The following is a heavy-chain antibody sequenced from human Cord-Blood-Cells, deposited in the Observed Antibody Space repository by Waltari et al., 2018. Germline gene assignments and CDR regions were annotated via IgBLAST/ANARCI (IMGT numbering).Heavy chain of an antibody. CDR2: INHSGSN. V-gene: IGHV4-34*01. CDR3: ARLHGDWGESLPKFDYFDY. Sequence: QVQLQQWGAGLLKPSETLSLTCAVYGGSFSGYYWSWIRQPPGKGLEWIGEINHSGSNNDNPTLKSQVTISVYTSKNQFSLKLSSVTAADTAVYYCARLHGDWGESLPKFDYFDYWGQGTLVTVSS. J-gene: IGHJ4*02. CDR1: GGSFSGYY. D-gene: IGHD4-17*01.